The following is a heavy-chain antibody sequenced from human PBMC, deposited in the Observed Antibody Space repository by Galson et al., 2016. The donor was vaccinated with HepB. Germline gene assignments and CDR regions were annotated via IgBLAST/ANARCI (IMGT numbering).Heavy chain of an antibody. Sequence: CAISGDSVSNNNAGWYWIRQSPSRGLEWLGRTYYRSKWHFDHAESVISRITINPDTSKNQFSLRLNSVTPEDTAVYYCARSYLLGRGFGSWGQGTLVTVSS. CDR2: TYYRSKWHF. J-gene: IGHJ4*02. CDR3: ARSYLLGRGFGS. D-gene: IGHD7-27*01. V-gene: IGHV6-1*01. CDR1: GDSVSNNNAG.